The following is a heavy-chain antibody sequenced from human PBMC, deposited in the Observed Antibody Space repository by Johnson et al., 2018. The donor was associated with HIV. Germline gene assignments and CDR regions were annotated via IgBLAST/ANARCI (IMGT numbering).Heavy chain of an antibody. V-gene: IGHV3-30*02. J-gene: IGHJ3*01. D-gene: IGHD3-10*01. CDR1: GFIFSNYG. Sequence: QVQLVESGGGVVQPGGSLRLSCATSGFIFSNYGIHWVRQAPGKGLEWVAFTRYDGNDNYYADSVRGRFPISRDKSTTTVYLQMNSLRADDTAGYYCAKSSSATYYGDAFDVWGQGTVVSVSS. CDR2: TRYDGNDN. CDR3: AKSSSATYYGDAFDV.